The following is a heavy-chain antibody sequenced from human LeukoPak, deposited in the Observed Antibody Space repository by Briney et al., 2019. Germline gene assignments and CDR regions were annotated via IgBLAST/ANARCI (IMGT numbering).Heavy chain of an antibody. V-gene: IGHV1-69*04. J-gene: IGHJ4*02. D-gene: IGHD6-19*01. Sequence: SVKVSCKASGGTFSSYAISWVRQAPGQGLEWMGRIIPIFGIANYAQKFQGRVTITADKSTSTAYMELSSLRSEDTAVYYCARELSRTAVVPDYWGQGTLVTVSS. CDR3: ARELSRTAVVPDY. CDR2: IIPIFGIA. CDR1: GGTFSSYA.